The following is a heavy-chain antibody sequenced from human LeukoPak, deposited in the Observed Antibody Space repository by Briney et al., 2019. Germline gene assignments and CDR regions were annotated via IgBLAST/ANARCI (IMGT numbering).Heavy chain of an antibody. CDR1: GGSISSSSYY. Sequence: SETLSLTCTVSGGSISSSSYYWGWIRQPPGKGLEWIGSIYYSGSTYYNPSLKSRVTISVDTSKNQFSLKLSSVSAADTAVYYCARQYYDILTGPYIPREFDPWGQGTLVTVYS. J-gene: IGHJ5*02. V-gene: IGHV4-39*07. CDR2: IYYSGST. D-gene: IGHD3-9*01. CDR3: ARQYYDILTGPYIPREFDP.